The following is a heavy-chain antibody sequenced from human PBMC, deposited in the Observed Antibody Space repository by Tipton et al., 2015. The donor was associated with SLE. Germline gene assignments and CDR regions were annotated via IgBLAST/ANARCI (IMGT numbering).Heavy chain of an antibody. J-gene: IGHJ4*02. CDR1: GDSITRSSFY. D-gene: IGHD3-10*01. Sequence: LRLSCTVSGDSITRSSFYWGWIRQPPGKGLEWIGSIYYSGTAHYENPSLKSRVTISIDTSNNQFSLRLTSVTAADTAVYFCARVGDYYNSGSRVSDHWGQGILVTVSS. CDR3: ARVGDYYNSGSRVSDH. V-gene: IGHV4-39*07. CDR2: IYYSGTAH.